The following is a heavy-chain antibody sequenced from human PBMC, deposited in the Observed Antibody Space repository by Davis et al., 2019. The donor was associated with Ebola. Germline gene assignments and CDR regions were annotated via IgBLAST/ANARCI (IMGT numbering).Heavy chain of an antibody. D-gene: IGHD3-16*01. CDR3: AKDWLGLDYVWGTSYFEY. Sequence: ETLSLTCGVSGGSISSNNWWSWVRQPPGKGLEWVSTLGTSADTYYADSVKGRFTISRDNSRNTVYLQMNSLKSEDTALYYCAKDWLGLDYVWGTSYFEYWGQGTLVTVSS. V-gene: IGHV3-23*01. CDR2: LGTSADT. J-gene: IGHJ4*02. CDR1: GGSISSNN.